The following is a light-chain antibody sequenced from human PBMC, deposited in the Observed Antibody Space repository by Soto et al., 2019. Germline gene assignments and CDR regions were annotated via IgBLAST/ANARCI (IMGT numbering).Light chain of an antibody. CDR3: LQDYNYPLT. CDR1: HSIRND. V-gene: IGKV1-6*01. J-gene: IGKJ4*01. Sequence: AIQMTQSPSSLSASVGDRVTITCRARHSIRNDLGWYQQKPGKAPKLLIYAASSLQSGGPSRFSGSGSGTDFTLTISSLQPEDFATYYCLQDYNYPLTFGGGTKVDIK. CDR2: AAS.